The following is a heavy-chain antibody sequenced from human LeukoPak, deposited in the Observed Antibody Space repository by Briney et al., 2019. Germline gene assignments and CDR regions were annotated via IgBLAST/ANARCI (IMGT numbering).Heavy chain of an antibody. D-gene: IGHD6-6*01. CDR2: ISGSGGST. V-gene: IGHV3-23*01. CDR1: GFTFSSYA. CDR3: AKDPIGIAARYFDY. J-gene: IGHJ4*02. Sequence: QSGGSLRLSCAASGFTFSSYAMSWVRQAPGKGLEWVSAISGSGGSTYYADSVKGRFTISRDNSKNTLYLQMISLRAEDTAVYYCAKDPIGIAARYFDYWGQGTLVTVSS.